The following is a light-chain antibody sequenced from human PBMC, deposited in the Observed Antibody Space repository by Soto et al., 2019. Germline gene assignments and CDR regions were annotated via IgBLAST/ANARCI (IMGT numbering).Light chain of an antibody. CDR1: QSVSSSH. V-gene: IGKV3-20*01. J-gene: IGKJ1*01. CDR3: QQYGSSRT. Sequence: EIVLTQSPGTLSLSPGERATLSCRASQSVSSSHLAWYQQKPGQAPRLLIYGASSRATGIPDRFSGSGSGTDFTITISRLEPEDFAVYYCQQYGSSRTFGQGTKVEIK. CDR2: GAS.